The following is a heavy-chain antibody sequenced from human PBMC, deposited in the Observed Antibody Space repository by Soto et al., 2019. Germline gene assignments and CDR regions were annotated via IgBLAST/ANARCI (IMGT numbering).Heavy chain of an antibody. V-gene: IGHV3-9*01. CDR2: IIWNSGSI. CDR1: GFTFDDYA. J-gene: IGHJ4*02. D-gene: IGHD6-6*01. CDR3: AKDAYSRSSGMDY. Sequence: EVQLVESGGGLVQPGRSLRLSCAASGFTFDDYAMHWVRQAPGKGLEWVSSIIWNSGSIGYADSVKGRFTISRDNAKNSLYLQMNSLRAEDPALYDCAKDAYSRSSGMDYWGQGTLVTVSS.